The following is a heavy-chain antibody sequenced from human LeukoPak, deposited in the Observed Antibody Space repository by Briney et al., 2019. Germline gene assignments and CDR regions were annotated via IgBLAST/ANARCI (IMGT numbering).Heavy chain of an antibody. Sequence: TGGSLTLSCAASGFTFSSEAMSWVRHAPGKWMEWVSAISGSGGSTYYADSVTGRFTISRDNSKNTLYLQMNSLRAEDTAVYYCAKGEDIVVVYNWFDPWGQGTLVTVSS. CDR1: GFTFSSEA. J-gene: IGHJ5*02. CDR2: ISGSGGST. D-gene: IGHD2-2*01. CDR3: AKGEDIVVVYNWFDP. V-gene: IGHV3-23*01.